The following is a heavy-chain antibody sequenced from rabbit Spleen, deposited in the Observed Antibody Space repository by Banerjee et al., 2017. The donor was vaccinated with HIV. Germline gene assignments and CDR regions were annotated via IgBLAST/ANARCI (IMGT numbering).Heavy chain of an antibody. Sequence: QSLEESGGDLVKPGASLTLTCIASGVSFSGDSYMCWVRQAPGKGLEWIGCIYTGNGKTYYASWAKGRFTISKSSSTTVTLQMTSLTAADTATYFCARDAGSGDYIDVYFNLWGPGTLVTVS. D-gene: IGHD8-1*01. CDR1: GVSFSGDSY. J-gene: IGHJ4*01. V-gene: IGHV1S40*01. CDR2: IYTGNGKT. CDR3: ARDAGSGDYIDVYFNL.